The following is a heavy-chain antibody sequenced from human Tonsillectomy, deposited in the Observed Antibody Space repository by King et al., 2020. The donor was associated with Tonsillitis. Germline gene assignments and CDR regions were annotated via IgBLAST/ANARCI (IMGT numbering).Heavy chain of an antibody. J-gene: IGHJ1*01. CDR2: IIPIFGTA. V-gene: IGHV1-69*01. D-gene: IGHD4-23*01. Sequence: VQLVESGAEVKKPGSSVKVSCKASGGTFSSYTISWVRQAPGQGLEWMGGIIPIFGTANYAQKFQGRVTITADESTSTAYMELSSLRSEDTAVYYWAGASIYGGNTPPFQHWGQGTLVTVSS. CDR1: GGTFSSYT. CDR3: AGASIYGGNTPPFQH.